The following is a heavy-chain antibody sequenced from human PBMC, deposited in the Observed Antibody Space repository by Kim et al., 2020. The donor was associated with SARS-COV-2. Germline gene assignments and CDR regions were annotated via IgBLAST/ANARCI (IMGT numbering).Heavy chain of an antibody. CDR3: VKELRGSQYVLSQ. CDR2: INRESRRS. CDR1: GFAFDAYS. V-gene: IGHV3-43*01. J-gene: IGHJ4*02. D-gene: IGHD1-26*01. Sequence: GGSLRLSCAASGFAFDAYSMHWVRQVPEKGLEWVSLINRESRRSYYAESVRGRFTISRDNSRDFLFLDMNSLTFDDTALYYCVKELRGSQYVLSQWGQGTLVTVSS.